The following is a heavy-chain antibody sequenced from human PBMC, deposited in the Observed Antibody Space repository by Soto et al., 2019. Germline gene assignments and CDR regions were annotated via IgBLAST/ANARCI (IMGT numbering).Heavy chain of an antibody. V-gene: IGHV1-18*01. CDR3: ASIDGSSGWYEGSWFDP. D-gene: IGHD6-19*01. Sequence: GASVKVSCKASGYTFTSYGISWVRQAPGQGLEWMGWISAYNGNTNYAQKLQGRVTMTTDTSTSTAYMELRSLRSDDTAVYYCASIDGSSGWYEGSWFDPWGQGTLVTVSS. CDR2: ISAYNGNT. CDR1: GYTFTSYG. J-gene: IGHJ5*02.